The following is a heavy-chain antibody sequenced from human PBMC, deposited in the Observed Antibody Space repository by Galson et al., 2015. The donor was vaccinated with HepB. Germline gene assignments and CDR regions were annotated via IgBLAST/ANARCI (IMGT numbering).Heavy chain of an antibody. D-gene: IGHD1-26*01. CDR2: ISSSSSTI. J-gene: IGHJ3*02. V-gene: IGHV3-48*02. CDR1: GFTFSSYS. CDR3: ARGSEWELRFGGQGEDAFDI. Sequence: SLRLSCAASGFTFSSYSMNWVRQAPGKGLEWVSYISSSSSTIYYADSVKGRFTISRDNAKNSLYLQMNSLRDEDTAVYYCARGSEWELRFGGQGEDAFDIWGQGTMVTVSS.